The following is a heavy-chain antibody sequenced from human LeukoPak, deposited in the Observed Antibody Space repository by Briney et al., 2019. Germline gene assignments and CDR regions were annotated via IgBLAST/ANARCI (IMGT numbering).Heavy chain of an antibody. J-gene: IGHJ4*02. CDR1: GFTFSTYS. Sequence: PGGSLRLSCAASGFTFSTYSMNWVRQAPGKGLEWVSSISSNSIYIYYADSVKGRFTISRDNAKNSLYLQMNSLRTEDTAVYYCARDVVVVGTYYFDYWGQGTLVTVSS. D-gene: IGHD2-15*01. CDR2: ISSNSIYI. V-gene: IGHV3-21*06. CDR3: ARDVVVVGTYYFDY.